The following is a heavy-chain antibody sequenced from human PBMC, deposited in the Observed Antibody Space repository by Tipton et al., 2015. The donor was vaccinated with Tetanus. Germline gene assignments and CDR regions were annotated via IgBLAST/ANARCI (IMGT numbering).Heavy chain of an antibody. CDR3: ARDRGQQFVSDWFDP. Sequence: TLSLTCTVSGGSLNTFYWNWIRQPAGKGLEWIGRVYSSGSTNYNPSLKSRVTMSIDASKNQFSLELTSVTAADAAVYYCARDRGQQFVSDWFDPWGQGTLVTVSS. J-gene: IGHJ5*02. CDR2: VYSSGST. D-gene: IGHD6-6*01. V-gene: IGHV4-4*07. CDR1: GGSLNTFY.